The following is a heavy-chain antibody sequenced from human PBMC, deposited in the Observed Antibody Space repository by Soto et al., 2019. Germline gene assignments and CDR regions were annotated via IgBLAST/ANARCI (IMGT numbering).Heavy chain of an antibody. V-gene: IGHV4-34*01. CDR1: GGSFSGYY. CDR3: ARGTPLRADAFDI. Sequence: SETLSLTCAVYGGSFSGYYWSWIRQPPGKGLEWIGEINHSGSTNYNPSLKSRVTISVDTSKNQFSLKLSSVTAADTAVYYCARGTPLRADAFDIWGQGTMVTVSS. J-gene: IGHJ3*02. D-gene: IGHD4-17*01. CDR2: INHSGST.